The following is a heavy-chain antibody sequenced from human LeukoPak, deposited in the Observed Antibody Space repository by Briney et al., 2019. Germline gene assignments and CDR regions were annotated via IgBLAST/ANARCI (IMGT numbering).Heavy chain of an antibody. CDR3: ASSSPAQWPPNFDY. CDR1: GYTFTSYG. Sequence: ASVKVSCKASGYTFTSYGISWVRQAPGQGLEWMGWISAYNGNTNYARKLQGRVTMTTDTSTSTAYMELRSLRSDDTAVYYCASSSPAQWPPNFDYWGQGTLVTVSS. CDR2: ISAYNGNT. J-gene: IGHJ4*02. D-gene: IGHD6-19*01. V-gene: IGHV1-18*01.